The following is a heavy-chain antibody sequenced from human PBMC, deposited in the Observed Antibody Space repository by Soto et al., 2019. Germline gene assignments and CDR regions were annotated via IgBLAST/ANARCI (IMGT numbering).Heavy chain of an antibody. CDR3: ARPTDYYDSSDGSNDGMDV. D-gene: IGHD3-22*01. CDR1: GGTFSSYA. J-gene: IGHJ6*01. Sequence: ASVKVSCKASGGTFSSYAISWVRQAPGQGLEWMGGIIPIFGTANYAQEFQGRVTITADESTSTAYMEPSSLRSEDTAVYYCARPTDYYDSSDGSNDGMDVWGQGTTVTVS. V-gene: IGHV1-69*13. CDR2: IIPIFGTA.